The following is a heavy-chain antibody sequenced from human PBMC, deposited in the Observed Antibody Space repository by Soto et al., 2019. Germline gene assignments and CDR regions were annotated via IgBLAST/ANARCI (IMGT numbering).Heavy chain of an antibody. CDR2: IWYDGSNK. D-gene: IGHD2-2*01. CDR3: ARETIVVVPAAIYYYGMDV. V-gene: IGHV3-33*01. Sequence: PWGSLRLSCAASGFTFSSYGMHWVRQAPGKGLEWVAVIWYDGSNKYYADSVKGRFTISRDNSKNTLYLQMNSLRAEDTAVYYCARETIVVVPAAIYYYGMDVWGQGTTVTVSS. J-gene: IGHJ6*02. CDR1: GFTFSSYG.